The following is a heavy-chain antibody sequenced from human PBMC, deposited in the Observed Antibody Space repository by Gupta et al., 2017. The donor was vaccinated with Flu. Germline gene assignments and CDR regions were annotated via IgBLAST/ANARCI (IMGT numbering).Heavy chain of an antibody. CDR3: ARGGARWGGTHRDAFDI. CDR1: GGTFSSYA. V-gene: IGHV1-69*06. CDR2: IIPIFGTA. Sequence: QVQLVQSGAEVKKPGSSVKVSCKASGGTFSSYAISWVRQAPGQGLEWMGGIIPIFGTANYAQKFQGRVTITADKSTDTAYMELSSLRSEDTAVYYCARGGARWGGTHRDAFDIWGQGTMVTVSS. D-gene: IGHD1-26*01. J-gene: IGHJ3*02.